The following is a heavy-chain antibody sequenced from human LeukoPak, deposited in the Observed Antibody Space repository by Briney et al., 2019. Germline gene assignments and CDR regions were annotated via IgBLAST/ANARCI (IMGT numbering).Heavy chain of an antibody. CDR1: GFSFSSYA. J-gene: IGHJ6*02. CDR3: AKTRGGDYCSMMRGLDV. Sequence: GGSLRLSCGAYGFSFSSYAMSWVRQAPGKGLEWVSSISGRGETTHYADSVKGRFTISRDNSKNTLYLQMNTLSAEDTALYYCAKTRGGDYCSMMRGLDVWGQGTTVTVSS. V-gene: IGHV3-23*01. CDR2: ISGRGETT. D-gene: IGHD4/OR15-4a*01.